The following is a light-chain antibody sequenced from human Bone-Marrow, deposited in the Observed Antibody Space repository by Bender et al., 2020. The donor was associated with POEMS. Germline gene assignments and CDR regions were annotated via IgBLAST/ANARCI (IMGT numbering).Light chain of an antibody. CDR2: GNS. Sequence: QSVLTQPPSVSGAPGQRVTISCTGSSSNIGAGYDVHWYQQLPGTAPKLLIYGNSDRPSGVPDRFSASKSGNSASLAIAGLQSEDEADYYCAAWEDSLNGWVFGGGTKLTVL. J-gene: IGLJ3*02. V-gene: IGLV1-50*01. CDR3: AAWEDSLNGWV. CDR1: SSNIGAGYD.